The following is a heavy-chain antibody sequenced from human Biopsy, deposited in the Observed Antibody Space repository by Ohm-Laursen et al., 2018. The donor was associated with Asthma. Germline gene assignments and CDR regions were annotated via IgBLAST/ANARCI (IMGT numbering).Heavy chain of an antibody. CDR1: GGTFNTYV. Sequence: TSVKVSCKSLGGTFNTYVIGWVRQAPGQGLEWMGGINSVFGTTTYPQKFQDRVTITADDSTNTVYMELSSLRSEDTAVYYCARKAGSCISRTCYSLDFWGQGTLVTVSS. D-gene: IGHD2-2*01. J-gene: IGHJ4*02. CDR2: INSVFGTT. V-gene: IGHV1-69*13. CDR3: ARKAGSCISRTCYSLDF.